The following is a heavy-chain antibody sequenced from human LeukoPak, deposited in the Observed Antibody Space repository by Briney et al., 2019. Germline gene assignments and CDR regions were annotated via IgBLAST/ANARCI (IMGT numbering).Heavy chain of an antibody. Sequence: GGSLRLSCAASGFTFSSFDMHWVRQPTGQGLEWVSTIGTASDTYYPGSVEGRFTLSRDNAKNSLYLQMNSPSAGDTAVCYCARGPPRGKYYYMDVWGKGTTVTVSS. CDR1: GFTFSSFD. V-gene: IGHV3-13*01. D-gene: IGHD1-1*01. CDR3: ARGPPRGKYYYMDV. CDR2: IGTASDT. J-gene: IGHJ6*03.